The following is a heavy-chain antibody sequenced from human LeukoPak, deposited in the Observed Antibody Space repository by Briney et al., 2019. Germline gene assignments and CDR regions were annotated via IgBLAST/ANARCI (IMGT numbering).Heavy chain of an antibody. CDR3: ARDPQYNWNDGPFDAFDI. CDR1: GVGFSSCS. Sequence: AGTLRRSCATCGVGFSSCSMNSVRQAPGKGLEWVSSISSSSSYIYYADSVKGRFTISRDNAKNSLYLQMNSLRAEDTAVYYCARDPQYNWNDGPFDAFDIWGQGTMVTVSS. J-gene: IGHJ3*02. CDR2: ISSSSSYI. D-gene: IGHD1-1*01. V-gene: IGHV3-21*01.